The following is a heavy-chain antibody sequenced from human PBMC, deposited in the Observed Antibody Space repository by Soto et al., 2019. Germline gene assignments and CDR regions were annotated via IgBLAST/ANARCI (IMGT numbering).Heavy chain of an antibody. CDR2: ISSSGSYI. CDR3: ARGGRTYYFDY. J-gene: IGHJ4*02. Sequence: GGSLRLSCAASGFTFSSYSMYWVRQSPGKGLEWVSSISSSGSYIYYADSVKGRFTISRDNAKNSLYLQMNSLRAEDTAVYYCARGGRTYYFDYCGQGTLVTVSS. V-gene: IGHV3-21*01. CDR1: GFTFSSYS.